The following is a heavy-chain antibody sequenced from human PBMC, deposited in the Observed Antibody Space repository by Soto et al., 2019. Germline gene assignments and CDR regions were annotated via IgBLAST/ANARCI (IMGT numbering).Heavy chain of an antibody. CDR2: IYPGDSDT. CDR1: GYSFTSYW. J-gene: IGHJ6*02. Sequence: RGESLKISCKGSGYSFTSYWIGWVRHMPGKGLEWMGIIYPGDSDTRYSPSFQGHVTISADKSISTAYLQWSSLKASATAMYYCARPALLGGSPSYRATHYYSGMHVWGPGTTVNVSS. CDR3: ARPALLGGSPSYRATHYYSGMHV. V-gene: IGHV5-51*01. D-gene: IGHD3-10*01.